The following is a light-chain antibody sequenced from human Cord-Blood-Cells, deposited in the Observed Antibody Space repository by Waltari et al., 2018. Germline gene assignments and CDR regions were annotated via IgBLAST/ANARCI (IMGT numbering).Light chain of an antibody. CDR2: DVS. Sequence: QPVLTLTASASASPGQSITISCTGTSSAVGGYTSVSWYQQHPGKAPKLMIYDVSNRPSGVSNRFSGSKAGNTASLTISGLQAEDEADYYGSSYTSSSTVVFGGGTKLTVL. V-gene: IGLV2-14*01. CDR1: SSAVGGYTS. J-gene: IGLJ2*01. CDR3: SSYTSSSTVV.